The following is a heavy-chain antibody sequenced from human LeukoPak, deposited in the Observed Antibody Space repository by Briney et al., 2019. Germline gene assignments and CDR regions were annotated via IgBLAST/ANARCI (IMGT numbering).Heavy chain of an antibody. Sequence: SETLSLTCTVSGGSISSYSWGWIRQPPGKGLEWIGSIYSGGSTYYNPSLKSRVSFSVDTSNNQFSLKLNSVTAADTSLYFCARQVYRGSGHSGGYYGPYFDYWGQGTLVTVSS. D-gene: IGHD3-22*01. CDR2: IYSGGST. J-gene: IGHJ4*02. CDR1: GGSISSYS. V-gene: IGHV4-39*01. CDR3: ARQVYRGSGHSGGYYGPYFDY.